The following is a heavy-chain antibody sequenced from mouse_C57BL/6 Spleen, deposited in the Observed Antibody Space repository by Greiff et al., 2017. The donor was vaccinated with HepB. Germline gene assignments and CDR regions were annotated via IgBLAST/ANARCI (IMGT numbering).Heavy chain of an antibody. D-gene: IGHD1-1*01. J-gene: IGHJ2*01. CDR3: ARSGYGSSWGYFDY. V-gene: IGHV1-39*01. CDR1: GYSFTDYN. CDR2: INPNYGTT. Sequence: VQLQQSGPELVKPGASVKISCKASGYSFTDYNMNWVKQSNGKSLEWIGVINPNYGTTSYNQKFKGKATLTVDQYSSTAYMQLNSLTSEDSAVYYCARSGYGSSWGYFDYWGQGTTLTVSS.